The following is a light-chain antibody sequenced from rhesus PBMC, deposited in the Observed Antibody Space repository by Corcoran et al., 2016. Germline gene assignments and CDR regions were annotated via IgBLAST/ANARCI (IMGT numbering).Light chain of an antibody. CDR2: GGS. Sequence: DIVMTQTPLSLPVTPGEPASISCRSSQSLLHTDGYTYLDWYLQKQGQFPQLLICGGSNRASGVPDRFSGSGSGTDFTLKISKVEAEDVGVYYCMQHKALPWTFGQGTKVEIK. CDR3: MQHKALPWT. CDR1: QSLLHTDGYTY. V-gene: IGKV2-61*01. J-gene: IGKJ1*01.